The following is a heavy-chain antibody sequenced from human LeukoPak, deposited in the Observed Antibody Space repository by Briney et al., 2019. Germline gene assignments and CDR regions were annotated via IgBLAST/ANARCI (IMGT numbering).Heavy chain of an antibody. J-gene: IGHJ4*01. CDR1: GGSISSSSYY. D-gene: IGHD6-19*01. CDR3: ARGINGAKWLVPYYFDY. Sequence: SQTLSLTCTVSGGSISSSSYYWGWIRQPPGKGLEWIGSIYYSGSTYYNPSLKSRVTISVDTSKSLFSLKLSSVTAADTAVYYCARGINGAKWLVPYYFDYWGHGTLVTVSS. CDR2: IYYSGST. V-gene: IGHV4-39*02.